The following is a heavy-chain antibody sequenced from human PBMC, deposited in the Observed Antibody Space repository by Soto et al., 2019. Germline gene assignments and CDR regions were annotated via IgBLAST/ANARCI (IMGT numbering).Heavy chain of an antibody. D-gene: IGHD3-3*01. V-gene: IGHV3-9*01. Sequence: PGGSLRLSCVASGFTFEDHAMHWVRQGPGKGLEWVSGISWNSDIIVYADSVKGRFTMSRDNVKNSLYLQISSLRSGDTAAYYYVCDMGLYDFWGNNARGRDVWGQGTTVTVSS. CDR2: ISWNSDII. CDR1: GFTFEDHA. J-gene: IGHJ6*02. CDR3: VCDMGLYDFWGNNARGRDV.